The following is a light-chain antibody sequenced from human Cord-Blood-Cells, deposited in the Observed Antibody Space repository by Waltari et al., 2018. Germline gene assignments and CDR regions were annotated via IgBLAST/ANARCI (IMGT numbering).Light chain of an antibody. V-gene: IGKV1-5*01. CDR3: QQYNSYSPYT. CDR2: DAS. CDR1: QSISSW. Sequence: DIQMTQSPSTLSASVGDRVTITCRASQSISSWLAWYQQKPGKAPKLLIYDASSLEIGVPSRCSGSGSGTEFTLTISSLQPDDFATYYCQQYNSYSPYTFGQGTKLEIK. J-gene: IGKJ2*01.